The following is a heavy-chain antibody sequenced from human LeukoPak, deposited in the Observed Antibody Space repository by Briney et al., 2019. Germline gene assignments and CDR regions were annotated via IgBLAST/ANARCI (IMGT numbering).Heavy chain of an antibody. D-gene: IGHD2-2*01. Sequence: PGGSLRLSCAASGLTFSTYAMSWVRQAPGKGLEWVSVISGGGTSTYYADSVKGRFTISRDNSKNTLYLQMNSLRADDTAVFYCARAAYCGSTSCYRSYGLDVWGQGTTVTVSS. V-gene: IGHV3-23*01. CDR3: ARAAYCGSTSCYRSYGLDV. CDR2: ISGGGTST. CDR1: GLTFSTYA. J-gene: IGHJ6*02.